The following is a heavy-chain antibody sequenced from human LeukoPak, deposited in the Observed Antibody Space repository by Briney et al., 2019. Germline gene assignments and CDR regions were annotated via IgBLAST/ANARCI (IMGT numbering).Heavy chain of an antibody. CDR1: GGSISSGGYY. Sequence: SQTLSLTCTVSGGSISSGGYYWSWIRQHPGKGLEWIGYIYYSGSTYYNPSLKSRVTISVDTSKNQFSLKLSSVTAADPAVYYCAREGVVRGKGEQFDYWGQGTLVTVSP. CDR2: IYYSGST. CDR3: AREGVVRGKGEQFDY. V-gene: IGHV4-31*03. J-gene: IGHJ4*02. D-gene: IGHD3-10*01.